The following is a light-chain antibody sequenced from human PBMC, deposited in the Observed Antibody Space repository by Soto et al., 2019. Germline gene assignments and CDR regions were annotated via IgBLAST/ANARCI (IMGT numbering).Light chain of an antibody. V-gene: IGLV2-23*01. CDR3: CSYAGSSTV. J-gene: IGLJ2*01. CDR2: EGS. CDR1: SSDVGSYNL. Sequence: QSALTQPASVSGSPGQSIPISCTGTSSDVGSYNLVSWYQQHPGKAPKLMIYEGSKRPSGVSNRFSGSKSGNTASLTISGLQAEDEADYYCCSYAGSSTVFGGGTKVTVL.